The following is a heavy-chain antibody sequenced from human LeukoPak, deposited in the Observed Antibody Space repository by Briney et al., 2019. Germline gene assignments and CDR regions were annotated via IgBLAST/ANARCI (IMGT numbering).Heavy chain of an antibody. CDR3: AREEIADYGGNPSYAFDI. D-gene: IGHD4-23*01. V-gene: IGHV4-59*01. J-gene: IGHJ3*02. CDR1: GGSISSYY. CDR2: IYYSGST. Sequence: SETLSLTCTVSGGSISSYYWSWIRQPPGKGLEWIGYIYYSGSTNYNPSLKSRVTISVDTSKNQFSLKLSSATAADTAVYYCAREEIADYGGNPSYAFDIWGQGTMVTVSS.